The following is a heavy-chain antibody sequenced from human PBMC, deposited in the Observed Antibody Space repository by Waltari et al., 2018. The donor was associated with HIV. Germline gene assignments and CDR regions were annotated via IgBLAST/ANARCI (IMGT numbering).Heavy chain of an antibody. CDR1: GFTFSNYV. Sequence: EVQLLESGGGLVQPGGSLRLSCAASGFTFSNYVMSWVRQAPGKGLEWVSAISGSAYSTYYAESVKGRFTISRDNSKNKLYLQMNSLRAEDTAVYFCVKEHQYSHTWYSYYGMDVWGQGTTVTVSS. D-gene: IGHD6-13*01. CDR2: ISGSAYST. CDR3: VKEHQYSHTWYSYYGMDV. J-gene: IGHJ6*02. V-gene: IGHV3-23*01.